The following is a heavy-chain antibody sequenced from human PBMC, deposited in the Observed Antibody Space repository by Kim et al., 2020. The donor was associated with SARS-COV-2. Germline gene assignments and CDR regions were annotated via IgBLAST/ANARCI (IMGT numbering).Heavy chain of an antibody. Sequence: GGSLRLSCVVSGLDFSDAWMTWVRQAAGKGLQWLGRIKSNLDGGTTDYAPLVRGRFTISRDDSKNTVYLQMSSLRSEVTALYFCVNSYASRAFWGQGTQVTVSS. J-gene: IGHJ4*02. CDR2: IKSNLDGGTT. CDR3: VNSYASRAF. D-gene: IGHD2-2*01. CDR1: GLDFSDAW. V-gene: IGHV3-15*01.